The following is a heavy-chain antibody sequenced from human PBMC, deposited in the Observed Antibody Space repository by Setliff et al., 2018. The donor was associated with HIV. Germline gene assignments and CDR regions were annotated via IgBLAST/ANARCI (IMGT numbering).Heavy chain of an antibody. J-gene: IGHJ6*03. CDR2: IYSDGSRT. CDR1: GFTFNNYA. Sequence: PGGSLRLSCAASGFTFNNYAMGWVRQAPGKGPEWISNIYSDGSRTHYADSVKGRFTIFRDNSQNILYLQMNSLSADDTAVYYCAKKGFCSGGHCHTDWYFYMDAWGKGTTVTVSS. D-gene: IGHD2-15*01. V-gene: IGHV3-23*03. CDR3: AKKGFCSGGHCHTDWYFYMDA.